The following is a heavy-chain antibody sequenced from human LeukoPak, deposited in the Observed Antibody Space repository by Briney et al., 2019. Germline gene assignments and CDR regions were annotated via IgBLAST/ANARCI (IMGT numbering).Heavy chain of an antibody. CDR1: GYTFTSYD. V-gene: IGHV1-8*01. CDR2: MNPNSGNT. Sequence: ASVKVSCKASGYTFTSYDINWVRQATGQGLEWMGWMNPNSGNTGYAQKFQGRVTMTRNTSISTAYMELSSLRSEDTAVYYCEILVAAAGTFDCWGQGTLVTVSS. D-gene: IGHD6-13*01. J-gene: IGHJ4*02. CDR3: EILVAAAGTFDC.